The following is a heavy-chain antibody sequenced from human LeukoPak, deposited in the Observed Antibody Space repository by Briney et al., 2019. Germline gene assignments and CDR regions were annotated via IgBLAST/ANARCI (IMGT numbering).Heavy chain of an antibody. Sequence: SVKVSCKASGYTFTSYDINWVRQATGQGLEWMGGIIPIFGSANYAQKFQGRVTITADESTSTAYMELSSLRSEDTAVYYCATATMVRDVHFDYWGQGTLVTVSS. CDR1: GYTFTSYD. CDR3: ATATMVRDVHFDY. CDR2: IIPIFGSA. J-gene: IGHJ4*02. D-gene: IGHD3-10*01. V-gene: IGHV1-69*13.